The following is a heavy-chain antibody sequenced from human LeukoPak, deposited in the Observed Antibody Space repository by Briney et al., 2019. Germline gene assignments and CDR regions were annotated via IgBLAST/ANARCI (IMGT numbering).Heavy chain of an antibody. Sequence: GGSLRLSCTASGFTLSSYEMSWIRQAPGKGLEWVSSIDYSGGSTHYADSVMGRFTISRDNSKNTLYLQSNSLSADYTAVYYCARNSGWFGFSWGQGNLVTVSS. V-gene: IGHV3-23*01. CDR1: GFTLSSYE. J-gene: IGHJ4*02. D-gene: IGHD6-19*01. CDR2: IDYSGGST. CDR3: ARNSGWFGFS.